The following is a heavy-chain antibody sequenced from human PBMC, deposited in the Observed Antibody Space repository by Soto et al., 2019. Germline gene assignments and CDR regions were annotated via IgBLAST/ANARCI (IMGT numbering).Heavy chain of an antibody. J-gene: IGHJ4*02. CDR3: AREVGRGSGSYSLDY. CDR2: INGDGTDT. D-gene: IGHD3-16*01. CDR1: GFTFSMYW. Sequence: EVQLVESGGGLVQPGGSLRLSCAASGFTFSMYWMHWVRQAPGKGLLWVSRINGDGTDTTYADSVKGRFTISRDNAKNTLYLQMNGLRAEDTAVYYCAREVGRGSGSYSLDYWGQETLVTVSS. V-gene: IGHV3-74*03.